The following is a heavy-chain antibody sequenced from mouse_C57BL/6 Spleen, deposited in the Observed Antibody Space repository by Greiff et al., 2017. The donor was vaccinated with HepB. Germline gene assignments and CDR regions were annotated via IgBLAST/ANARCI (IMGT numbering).Heavy chain of an antibody. V-gene: IGHV5-9-1*02. CDR2: ISSGGDYI. D-gene: IGHD2-2*01. CDR3: TREGYDGAGFDY. J-gene: IGHJ2*01. CDR1: GFTFSSYA. Sequence: EVKLVESGEGLVKPGGSLKLSCAASGFTFSSYAMSWVRQTPEKRLEWVAYISSGGDYIYYADTVKGRFTISRDNARNTLYLQMSSLKSEDTAMYYCTREGYDGAGFDYWGQGTTLTVSS.